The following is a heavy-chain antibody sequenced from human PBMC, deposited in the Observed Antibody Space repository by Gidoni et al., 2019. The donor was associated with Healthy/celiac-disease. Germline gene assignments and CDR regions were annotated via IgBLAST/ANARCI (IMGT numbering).Heavy chain of an antibody. Sequence: QVQLQQGGAGLLQPSETLSLTSAVDGGYLSGYYWSWIRPPPGKGLELIGDINHRGSTNYNPSLKSRVTISVDTSKNQFSLKLSSVTAADTAVYYCAREQHLDYYHYNCFDPWGQGTLVTVSS. J-gene: IGHJ5*02. CDR1: GGYLSGYY. D-gene: IGHD6-13*01. CDR3: AREQHLDYYHYNCFDP. V-gene: IGHV4-34*01. CDR2: INHRGST.